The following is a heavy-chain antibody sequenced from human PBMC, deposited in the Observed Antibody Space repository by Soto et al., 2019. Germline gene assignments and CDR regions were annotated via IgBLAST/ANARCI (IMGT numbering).Heavy chain of an antibody. CDR3: ARDFIAAAGTPRYYYYGMDV. CDR1: GFTFSSYA. Sequence: PGGSLRLSCAASGFTFSSYAMSWVRQAPGKGLEWVSSISGSGTYTYFAESVKGRCTISRDNAKNTLYLQMNSLRAEDTAVYYFARDFIAAAGTPRYYYYGMDVWGQGTTVTVSS. D-gene: IGHD6-13*01. V-gene: IGHV3-21*01. CDR2: ISGSGTYT. J-gene: IGHJ6*02.